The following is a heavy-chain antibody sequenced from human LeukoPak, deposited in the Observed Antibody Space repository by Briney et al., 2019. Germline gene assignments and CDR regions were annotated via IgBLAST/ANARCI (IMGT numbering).Heavy chain of an antibody. J-gene: IGHJ4*02. CDR1: GFTFSNHG. D-gene: IGHD4-17*01. CDR2: ISGNGGDT. CDR3: ARGAYHGD. V-gene: IGHV3-23*01. Sequence: PGGSLRLSCAASGFTFSNHGMNWVRQAPGKGPEWVSTISGNGGDTYYADSVKGRFTISRDNSKNTLYLQMNSLRADDTAVYYCARGAYHGDWGQGTLVTVSS.